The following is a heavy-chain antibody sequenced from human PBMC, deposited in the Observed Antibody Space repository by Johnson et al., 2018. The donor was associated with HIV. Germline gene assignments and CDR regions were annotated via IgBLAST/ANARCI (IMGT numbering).Heavy chain of an antibody. D-gene: IGHD1-26*01. V-gene: IGHV3-30*18. Sequence: QVQLVESGGGVVQPGGSLRLSCAASGFTFSSYGMHWVRQAPGKGLDWVAVISYDGSNKYYADSVKGRFTISRDNSKNTLYLQMNSLRAEDTAVDYCAKARVGARGGAFDIWGQGSTVSVSS. CDR2: ISYDGSNK. J-gene: IGHJ3*02. CDR3: AKARVGARGGAFDI. CDR1: GFTFSSYG.